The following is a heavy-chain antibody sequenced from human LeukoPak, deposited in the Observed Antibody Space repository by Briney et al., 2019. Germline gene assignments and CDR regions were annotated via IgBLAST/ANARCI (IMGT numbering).Heavy chain of an antibody. CDR2: IYYSGST. J-gene: IGHJ4*02. CDR1: GGSISSSIYY. D-gene: IGHD6-13*01. V-gene: IGHV4-39*01. CDR3: ARVDSNSWYQVDY. Sequence: SETLSLTCTVSGGSISSSIYYWGWLRQPPGKGLEWIGNIYYSGSTYYNPSLKSRVTISVDTSKNQFSLKLSSVTAADTAVYYCARVDSNSWYQVDYWGQGTLVTVSS.